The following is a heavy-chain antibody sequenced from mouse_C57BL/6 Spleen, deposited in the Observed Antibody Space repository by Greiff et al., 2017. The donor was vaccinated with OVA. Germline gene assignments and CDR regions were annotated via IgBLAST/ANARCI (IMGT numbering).Heavy chain of an antibody. D-gene: IGHD1-1*01. CDR3: AREDYGSSSWFAY. Sequence: VHVKQSGPVLVKPGPSVKISCKASGFTFTDYYMHWVKQSHGKSLEWIGLVYPYNGGTSYNQKFKGKATLTVDTSSSTAYMELNSLTSEDSAVYYCAREDYGSSSWFAYWGQGTLVTVSA. CDR2: VYPYNGGT. CDR1: GFTFTDYY. J-gene: IGHJ3*01. V-gene: IGHV1-36*01.